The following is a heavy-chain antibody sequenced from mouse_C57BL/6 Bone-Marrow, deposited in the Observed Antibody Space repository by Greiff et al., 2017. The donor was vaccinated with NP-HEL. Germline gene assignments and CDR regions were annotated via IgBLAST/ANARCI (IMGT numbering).Heavy chain of an antibody. CDR3: AEIYYGLHWYFDV. D-gene: IGHD2-1*01. J-gene: IGHJ1*03. CDR2: IDPEDGEP. Sequence: EVTLVESGAELVKPGASVKLSCTASGFNIKDYYMHWVKQRTEQGLEWIGRIDPEDGEPKYAPKFQGKSTITADTSSTTADLQLSSLTSEDTAVYYCAEIYYGLHWYFDVWGTGTTVTVSS. V-gene: IGHV14-2*01. CDR1: GFNIKDYY.